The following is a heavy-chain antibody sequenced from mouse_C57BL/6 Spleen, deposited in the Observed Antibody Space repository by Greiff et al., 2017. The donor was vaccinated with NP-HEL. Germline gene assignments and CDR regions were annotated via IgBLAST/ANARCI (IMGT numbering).Heavy chain of an antibody. CDR3: AREEDYYGSSYVYYAMDY. J-gene: IGHJ4*01. CDR1: GYTFTDYN. V-gene: IGHV1-22*01. D-gene: IGHD1-1*01. CDR2: INPNNGGT. Sequence: VQLQQSGPELVKPGASVKMSCKASGYTFTDYNMHWVKQSHGKSLEWIGYINPNNGGTSYNQKFKGKATLTVNKSSSTAYMELRSLTSEDSAVYYCAREEDYYGSSYVYYAMDYWGQGTSVTVSS.